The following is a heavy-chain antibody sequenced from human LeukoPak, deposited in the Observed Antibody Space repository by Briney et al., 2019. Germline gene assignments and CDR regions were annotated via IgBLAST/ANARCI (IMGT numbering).Heavy chain of an antibody. J-gene: IGHJ5*02. D-gene: IGHD6-13*01. V-gene: IGHV1-2*02. CDR1: GYTFTGYY. CDR2: INPNSGGT. CDR3: ARVAQVAAAGTRPRFDP. Sequence: GASVKVSCKASGYTFTGYYMHWVRQAPGQGLEWMGWINPNSGGTNYAQKFQGRVTMTRDTSISTAYMELSRLRSDDTAVYYCARVAQVAAAGTRPRFDPWGQGTLVTVSS.